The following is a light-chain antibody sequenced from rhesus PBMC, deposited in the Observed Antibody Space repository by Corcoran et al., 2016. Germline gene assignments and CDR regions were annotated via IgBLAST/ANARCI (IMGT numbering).Light chain of an antibody. CDR3: QHSYGTPVT. V-gene: IGKV1-74*01. CDR1: ENVNNY. Sequence: DIQMTQSPSSLSASVGDRVTITCRASENVNNYLHWYQQKPGKAPKLLIYAASTLQRWVPSRFSGSGSGTDYTFAISSLQPEDVATYYCQHSYGTPVTFGPGTKLDIK. CDR2: AAS. J-gene: IGKJ3*01.